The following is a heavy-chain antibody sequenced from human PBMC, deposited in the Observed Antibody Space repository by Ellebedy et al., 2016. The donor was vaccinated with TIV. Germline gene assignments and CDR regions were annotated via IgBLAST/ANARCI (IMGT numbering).Heavy chain of an antibody. CDR1: GFTFSSYA. Sequence: GGSLRLXXAASGFTFSSYAMSWVRQAPGKGLEWVSAISGSGGSTYYADSVKGRFTISRDNAKNSLYLQMNSLRAEDTAVYYCARVGDYGDSTDYWGQGTLVTVSS. V-gene: IGHV3-23*01. D-gene: IGHD4-17*01. CDR2: ISGSGGST. CDR3: ARVGDYGDSTDY. J-gene: IGHJ4*02.